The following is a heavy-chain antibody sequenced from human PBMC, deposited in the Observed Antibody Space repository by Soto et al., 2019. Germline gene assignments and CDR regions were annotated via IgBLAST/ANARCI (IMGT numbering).Heavy chain of an antibody. CDR1: GFTFSSYG. CDR2: IWYDGSNK. CDR3: ARSHEPYYFDY. Sequence: GGSLRLSCAASGFTFSSYGMHWVRQAPGKGLEWVAVIWYDGSNKYYADSVKGRFTISRDNSKNTLYLQMNSLRAEDTAVYYCARSHEPYYFDYWGQGTLVTVS. J-gene: IGHJ4*02. V-gene: IGHV3-33*01.